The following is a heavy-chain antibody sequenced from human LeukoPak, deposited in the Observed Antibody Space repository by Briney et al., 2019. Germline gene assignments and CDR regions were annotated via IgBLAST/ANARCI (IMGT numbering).Heavy chain of an antibody. Sequence: SETLSLTCTVSGDSISSSSYYWDWIRQPPGKGLEWIGSIYYSGSTYYNPSLKSRVTISVDTSKNQFSLKLTSVTAADTAVYYCARRSGHCSGSYYPFDYWGQGTLVTVSS. J-gene: IGHJ4*02. CDR3: ARRSGHCSGSYYPFDY. CDR1: GDSISSSSYY. D-gene: IGHD1-26*01. V-gene: IGHV4-39*01. CDR2: IYYSGST.